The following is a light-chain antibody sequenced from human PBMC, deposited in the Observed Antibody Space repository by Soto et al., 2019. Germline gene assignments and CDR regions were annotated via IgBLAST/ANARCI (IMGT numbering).Light chain of an antibody. CDR1: QGISSY. V-gene: IGKV1-9*01. CDR2: AAS. J-gene: IGKJ1*01. Sequence: DIQMTQSPSSLSASVGYRVTITCRASQGISSYLAWYQQKPGKAPKLLIYAASTLQSGVPSRFSGSESGTDFTLTISSLQAEDVAVYYCQQYFENPLTFGQGTRWIS. CDR3: QQYFENPLT.